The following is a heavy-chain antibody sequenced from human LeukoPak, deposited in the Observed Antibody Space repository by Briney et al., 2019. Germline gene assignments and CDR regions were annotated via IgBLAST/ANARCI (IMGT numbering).Heavy chain of an antibody. CDR3: SKDINSYCRGDCSDY. D-gene: IGHD2-15*01. CDR2: LRLDGSNT. CDR1: GITFSKHG. V-gene: IGHV3-30*02. Sequence: GGALRLSCAAAGITFSKHGMHWVRQAPGKGLGWVAFLRLDGSNTYYADSVKGRFTISRDNSKNTVDLQMNSLRTEDTAIYYCSKDINSYCRGDCSDYWGQGTLVIVSS. J-gene: IGHJ4*02.